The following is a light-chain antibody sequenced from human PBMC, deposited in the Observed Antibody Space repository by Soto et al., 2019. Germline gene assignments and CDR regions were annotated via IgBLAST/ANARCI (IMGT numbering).Light chain of an antibody. J-gene: IGKJ3*01. CDR3: QQGSNRSRFT. V-gene: IGKV3-11*01. CDR2: DVS. Sequence: EIVLTQSPATLSLSPGERATLSCRASQSVDNYLAWYQQKPGQAPRLLIYDVSNRATGTPARFSGSGSGTDFTLSISSLEPEDFAVYYCQQGSNRSRFTFGPGTKVDIK. CDR1: QSVDNY.